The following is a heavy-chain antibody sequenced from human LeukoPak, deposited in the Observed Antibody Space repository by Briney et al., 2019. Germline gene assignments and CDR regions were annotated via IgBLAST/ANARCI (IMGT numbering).Heavy chain of an antibody. CDR2: IYYSGST. J-gene: IGHJ4*02. V-gene: IGHV4-39*01. Sequence: KSSETLSLTCTVSGGSISSSSYYWGWIRQPPGKGLEWIGSIYYSGSTYYNPSLKSRVTISEITSKNQFSLKLSSVTAADTAVYFCTGHLYYFNYWGQGTLVSVPS. CDR1: GGSISSSSYY. CDR3: TGHLYYFNY.